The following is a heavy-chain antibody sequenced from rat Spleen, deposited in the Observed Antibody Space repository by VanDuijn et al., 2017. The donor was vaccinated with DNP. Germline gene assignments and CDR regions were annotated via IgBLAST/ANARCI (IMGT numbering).Heavy chain of an antibody. CDR3: VREDKGVDA. V-gene: IGHV4-2*01. CDR2: INKDSRTI. J-gene: IGHJ4*01. D-gene: IGHD2-2*01. Sequence: EVQLVESGGGLVQPGRSLKLSCVASGFTFNNYWMGWVRQAPGKGLEWIAEINKDSRTIKYSPSLKDKFTISRDNVQNTLYLQMSKLGSEDTAIYYCVREDKGVDAWGQGASVTVSS. CDR1: GFTFNNYW.